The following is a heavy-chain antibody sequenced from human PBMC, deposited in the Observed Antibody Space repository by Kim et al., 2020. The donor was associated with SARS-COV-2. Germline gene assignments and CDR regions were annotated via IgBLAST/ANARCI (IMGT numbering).Heavy chain of an antibody. D-gene: IGHD1-7*01. CDR1: GFTFSSYW. Sequence: GGSLRLSCAASGFTFSSYWMSWVRQAPGKGLEWVANIKQDGSEKYYVDSVKGRFTISRDNAKNSLYLQMNSLRAEDTAVYYCARLQNYNWNYGVFSYWGQGTLVTVSS. CDR3: ARLQNYNWNYGVFSY. CDR2: IKQDGSEK. V-gene: IGHV3-7*01. J-gene: IGHJ4*02.